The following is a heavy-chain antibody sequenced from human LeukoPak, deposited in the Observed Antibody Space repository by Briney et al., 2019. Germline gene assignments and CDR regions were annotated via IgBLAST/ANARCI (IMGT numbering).Heavy chain of an antibody. D-gene: IGHD4-23*01. CDR1: GFTFSSYA. CDR2: ISYDGSNK. J-gene: IGHJ3*02. V-gene: IGHV3-30*04. Sequence: GGTLRLSCAASGFTFSSYAMHWVRQAPGKGLGWVAVISYDGSNKYYADSVKGRFTISRDNSKNTLYLQMNSLRAEDTAVYYCARESTYGGGGWGAFDIWGQGTMVTVSS. CDR3: ARESTYGGGGWGAFDI.